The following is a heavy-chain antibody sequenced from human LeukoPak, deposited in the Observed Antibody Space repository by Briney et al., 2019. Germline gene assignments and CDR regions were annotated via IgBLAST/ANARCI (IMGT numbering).Heavy chain of an antibody. CDR2: ISYDGSNK. V-gene: IGHV3-30*03. J-gene: IGHJ4*02. D-gene: IGHD6-13*01. CDR3: ARGRGSWYGVYFDY. Sequence: PGGSLRLSCAASGFTFSSYGMHWVRQAPGKGLEWVAVISYDGSNKYYADSVKGRFTISRDNAKNSLYLQMNSLRTDDTAVYYCARGRGSWYGVYFDYWGQGTLVTVSS. CDR1: GFTFSSYG.